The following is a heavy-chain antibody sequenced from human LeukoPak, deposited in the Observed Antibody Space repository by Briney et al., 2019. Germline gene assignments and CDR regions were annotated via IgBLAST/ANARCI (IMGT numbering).Heavy chain of an antibody. V-gene: IGHV4-59*12. CDR3: AREGGDPRWLDP. D-gene: IGHD6-25*01. J-gene: IGHJ5*02. Sequence: SETLSLTCTVSGGSISSYYWSWIRQPPGKGLEWIGYIYYSGSTNYNPSLRSRVTMSVNTSKNQFSLNLTSVTAADTAVYSCAREGGDPRWLDPWGQGTLVTVSS. CDR1: GGSISSYY. CDR2: IYYSGST.